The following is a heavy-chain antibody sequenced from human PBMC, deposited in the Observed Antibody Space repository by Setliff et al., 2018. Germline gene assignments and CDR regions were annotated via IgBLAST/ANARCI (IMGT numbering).Heavy chain of an antibody. V-gene: IGHV3-30*06. Sequence: PGGSLRLSCAASGFTFSNYGMHWVRQAPGKGLEWVAVISYDGSNQYYADSVKGRFTVSRDISENTLYLQMNSLRREDTAVYYCAKDSDYDFLTGSYMDVWGKGTTVTVSS. CDR2: ISYDGSNQ. D-gene: IGHD3-9*01. J-gene: IGHJ6*03. CDR3: AKDSDYDFLTGSYMDV. CDR1: GFTFSNYG.